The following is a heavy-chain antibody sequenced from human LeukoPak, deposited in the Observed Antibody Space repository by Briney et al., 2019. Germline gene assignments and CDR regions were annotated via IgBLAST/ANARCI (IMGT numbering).Heavy chain of an antibody. Sequence: GGSLRLSCAASGFTFSSYGMHWVRQAPGKGLEWVAFIRYDGSNKYYADSVKGRFTISRDNSKNTLYLQMNSLRAEDTAVYYCAKEIAARRGHWFDPWGQGTLVTVSS. CDR1: GFTFSSYG. V-gene: IGHV3-30*02. CDR3: AKEIAARRGHWFDP. J-gene: IGHJ5*02. CDR2: IRYDGSNK. D-gene: IGHD6-6*01.